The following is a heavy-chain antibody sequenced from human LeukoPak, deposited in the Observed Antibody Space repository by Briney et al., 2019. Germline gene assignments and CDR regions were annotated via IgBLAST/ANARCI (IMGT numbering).Heavy chain of an antibody. Sequence: ASVKVSCKASGYTFTSYGISWVRQAPGQGLEWMGWISAYNGNTNYAQKLQGRVTMTTDTSTSTAYMELRSLRSDDTAVYYCARDQEVAGAYYYYGMDVWGQGTTVTVSS. D-gene: IGHD6-19*01. J-gene: IGHJ6*02. V-gene: IGHV1-18*01. CDR3: ARDQEVAGAYYYYGMDV. CDR2: ISAYNGNT. CDR1: GYTFTSYG.